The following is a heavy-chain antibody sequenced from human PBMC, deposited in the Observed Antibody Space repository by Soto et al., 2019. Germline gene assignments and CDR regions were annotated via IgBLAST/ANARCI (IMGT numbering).Heavy chain of an antibody. V-gene: IGHV3-23*01. CDR1: GFTFSSYA. Sequence: GVSLRLSCAASGFTFSSYAMSWVRQAPGKGLEWVSAISGSGGSTYYADSVKGRFTISRDNSKNTLYLQMNSLRAEDTAVYYCAKDGRMGDMAAMVRGVIITDFDYWGQGTLVTVSS. CDR3: AKDGRMGDMAAMVRGVIITDFDY. D-gene: IGHD3-10*01. CDR2: ISGSGGST. J-gene: IGHJ4*02.